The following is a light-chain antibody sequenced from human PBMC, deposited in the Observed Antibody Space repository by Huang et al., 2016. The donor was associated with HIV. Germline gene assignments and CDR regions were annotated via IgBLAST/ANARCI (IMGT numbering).Light chain of an antibody. V-gene: IGKV3-15*01. J-gene: IGKJ2*01. CDR3: QHYNKWPYT. CDR1: QSVNTN. Sequence: EIEMPQSPATLSVSPGERATLSCRASQSVNTNLAWYQQKPGQAPRLLIFGASTRATGIPARFSGSGSGTEFTLTINSLQSEDFAVYYCQHYNKWPYTFGQGAKVEI. CDR2: GAS.